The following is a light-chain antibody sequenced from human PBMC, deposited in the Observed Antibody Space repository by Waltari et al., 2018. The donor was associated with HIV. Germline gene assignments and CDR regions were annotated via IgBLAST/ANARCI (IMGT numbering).Light chain of an antibody. Sequence: QSALTQPASVSGSPGQSITISCTATTSDVASYNLISWYQQHPGKAPKVMIYAVTKRASGVSSRFSGSKSGNTASLTISGLQAEDEADYYCCSYAGTGTYVFGTGTKVTVL. CDR3: CSYAGTGTYV. CDR1: TSDVASYNL. J-gene: IGLJ1*01. V-gene: IGLV2-23*02. CDR2: AVT.